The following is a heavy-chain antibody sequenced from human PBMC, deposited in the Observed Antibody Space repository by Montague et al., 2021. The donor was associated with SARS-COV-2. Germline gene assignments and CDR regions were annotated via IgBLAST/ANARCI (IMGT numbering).Heavy chain of an antibody. Sequence: PELVKPTQTLTLTCTFSGFSLSTSGVGVGWIRQPPGKALEWLALIYWDDDKRYSPSRKSRLTITKDTSKNQVVLTMTNMDPVDTATYYCAHGLSIAAAGGSGPYFDYWGQGTLVTVSS. CDR1: GFSLSTSGVG. CDR2: IYWDDDK. CDR3: AHGLSIAAAGGSGPYFDY. D-gene: IGHD6-13*01. V-gene: IGHV2-5*02. J-gene: IGHJ4*02.